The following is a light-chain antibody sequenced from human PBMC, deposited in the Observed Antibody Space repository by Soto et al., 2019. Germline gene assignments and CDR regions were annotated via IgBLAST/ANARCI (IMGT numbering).Light chain of an antibody. V-gene: IGLV2-8*01. CDR3: SSYAGSNNV. CDR2: EVS. Sequence: QSALTQPPSASGSPGQSVTISCTGTSSDVGGYNYVSWYQQHPGKAPKVMIYEVSKRPSGVPDRFSDSKSGNTASLTVSGLQAEDEADYYCSSYAGSNNVFGTGTKLTVL. J-gene: IGLJ1*01. CDR1: SSDVGGYNY.